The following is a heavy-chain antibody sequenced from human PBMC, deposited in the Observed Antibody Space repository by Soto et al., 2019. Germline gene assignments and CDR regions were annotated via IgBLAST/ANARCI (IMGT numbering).Heavy chain of an antibody. CDR1: GGSFSGYY. J-gene: IGHJ6*02. CDR3: ARGHGMDV. V-gene: IGHV4-34*01. CDR2: INHSGST. Sequence: TSETLSLTCAVYGGSFSGYYWSWIRRPPGKGLEWIGEINHSGSTNYNPSLKSRVTISVDTSKNQFSLKLSSVTAADTAVYYCARGHGMDVWGQGTTVTVSS.